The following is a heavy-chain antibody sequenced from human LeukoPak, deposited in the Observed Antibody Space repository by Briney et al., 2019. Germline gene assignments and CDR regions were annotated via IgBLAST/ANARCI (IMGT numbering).Heavy chain of an antibody. CDR1: GFTVSSNY. Sequence: GGSLRPSCAASGFTVSSNYMSWVRQAPGKGLEWVSVIYSGGNTYYADSVKGRFTISRDNSKNTLYLQMNSLRAEDTAVYYCARDRARGGATDFDYWGQGTLVIVSS. CDR3: ARDRARGGATDFDY. J-gene: IGHJ4*02. V-gene: IGHV3-53*01. CDR2: IYSGGNT. D-gene: IGHD1-26*01.